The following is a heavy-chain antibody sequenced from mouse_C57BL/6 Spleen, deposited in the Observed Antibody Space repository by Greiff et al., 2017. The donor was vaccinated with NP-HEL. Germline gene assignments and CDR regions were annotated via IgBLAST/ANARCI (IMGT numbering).Heavy chain of an antibody. CDR3: ARSPITTVVAGFDY. CDR2: IYPGDGDT. D-gene: IGHD1-1*01. J-gene: IGHJ2*01. CDR1: GYAFSSSW. V-gene: IGHV1-82*01. Sequence: QVQLKQSGPELVKPGASVKISCKASGYAFSSSWMNWVKQRPGKGLEWIGRIYPGDGDTNYNGKFKGKATLTADKSSSTAYMQLSSLTSEDSAVYYCARSPITTVVAGFDYWGQGTTLTVSS.